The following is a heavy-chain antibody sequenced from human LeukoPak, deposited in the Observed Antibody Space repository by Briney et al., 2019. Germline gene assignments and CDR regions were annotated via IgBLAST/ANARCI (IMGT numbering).Heavy chain of an antibody. V-gene: IGHV4-59*01. CDR1: GGSISDYY. CDR3: ARGSVSGKYAYYYGMDV. Sequence: SETLSLTCTVSGGSISDYYWSWIRQPPGKGLEWIGYIFYTGTPNYNPSLKSRATISVDTSKNQLSLKLNSVTAADTAVYNCARGSVSGKYAYYYGMDVWGKGTTVTVSS. CDR2: IFYTGTP. J-gene: IGHJ6*04. D-gene: IGHD3-10*01.